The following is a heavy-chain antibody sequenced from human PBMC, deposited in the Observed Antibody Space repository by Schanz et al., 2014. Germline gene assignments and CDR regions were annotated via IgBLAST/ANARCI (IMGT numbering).Heavy chain of an antibody. CDR2: ISGSGAST. CDR3: AKDQGSYGSGSYSYFDS. V-gene: IGHV3-23*01. Sequence: EVQLLESGGGFVQPGGSLRLSCVASGVTFSSYAMSWVRQASGKGLEWVSAISGSGASTYYADSVKGRFTISRDNSKNTLYLQMNSLRAEDTAVYYCAKDQGSYGSGSYSYFDSWGPGALVTVSS. D-gene: IGHD3-10*01. J-gene: IGHJ4*02. CDR1: GVTFSSYA.